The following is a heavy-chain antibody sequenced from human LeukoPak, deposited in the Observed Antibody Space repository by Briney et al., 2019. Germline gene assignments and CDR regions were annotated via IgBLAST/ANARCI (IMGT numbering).Heavy chain of an antibody. Sequence: SVKVSCKASGGTFSSYAISWVRQAPGQGLECMGRIIPIFGTANYAQKFQGRVTISTDESTSTAYMELSSLRSEDTAVYYCARDSGYYGSGSHLLWGQGTLVTVSS. CDR1: GGTFSSYA. D-gene: IGHD3-10*01. CDR2: IIPIFGTA. V-gene: IGHV1-69*05. J-gene: IGHJ4*02. CDR3: ARDSGYYGSGSHLL.